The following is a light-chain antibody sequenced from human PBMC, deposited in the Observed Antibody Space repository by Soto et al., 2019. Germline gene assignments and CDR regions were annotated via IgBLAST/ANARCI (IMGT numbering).Light chain of an antibody. CDR2: EGI. CDR3: SSYTTSSTPLYV. Sequence: QSALTQPASVSGSPGQSITISCTGTSSDIGTYNLVSWYQHYPGKAPKLMIYEGIKRPSGVSNRFSGSKSGNTAFLTISGLQAEDEADYYCSSYTTSSTPLYVFGTGTKVTV. CDR1: SSDIGTYNL. V-gene: IGLV2-14*02. J-gene: IGLJ1*01.